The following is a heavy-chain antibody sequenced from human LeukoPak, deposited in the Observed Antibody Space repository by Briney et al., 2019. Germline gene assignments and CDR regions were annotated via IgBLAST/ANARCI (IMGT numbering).Heavy chain of an antibody. CDR1: GFTFTAYY. V-gene: IGHV1-3*03. Sequence: GASVKVSCKASGFTFTAYYMHWVRQAPGQRLEWMGWINAGNGDTKYSQDFQGRVTITRDTSATTAYMELSNLRSEDMAVYYCARDRAPKTVTSEVDAFDIWGQGTMVTVSS. CDR2: INAGNGDT. J-gene: IGHJ3*02. D-gene: IGHD4-17*01. CDR3: ARDRAPKTVTSEVDAFDI.